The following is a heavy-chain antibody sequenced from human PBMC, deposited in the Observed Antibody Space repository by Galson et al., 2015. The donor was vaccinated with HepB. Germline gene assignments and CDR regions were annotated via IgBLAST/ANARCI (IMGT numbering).Heavy chain of an antibody. Sequence: SPRLSCAASGFTLSDSGIHWVRLASGKGLEWVGRITRKPYSYATAYGASVEGRFTISRDDSQNTAYLEMNSLKTEDTAVYYCAREGTVATFFDYWGQGTLVTVSS. V-gene: IGHV3-73*01. CDR3: AREGTVATFFDY. D-gene: IGHD4-17*01. CDR2: ITRKPYSYAT. CDR1: GFTLSDSG. J-gene: IGHJ4*02.